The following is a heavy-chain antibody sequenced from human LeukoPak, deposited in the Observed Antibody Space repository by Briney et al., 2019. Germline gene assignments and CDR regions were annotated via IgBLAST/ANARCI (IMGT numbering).Heavy chain of an antibody. Sequence: GGYLRLSCAASGFTYSNYWLTWVRQAPGQGLEWVANIKQDGSEKHYVDSVKGRFTISRDNAKNSLYLQMNSLRAEDTAVYYCARDRQLGYWGQGTLVTVSS. J-gene: IGHJ4*02. CDR1: GFTYSNYW. D-gene: IGHD1-1*01. CDR3: ARDRQLGY. CDR2: IKQDGSEK. V-gene: IGHV3-7*01.